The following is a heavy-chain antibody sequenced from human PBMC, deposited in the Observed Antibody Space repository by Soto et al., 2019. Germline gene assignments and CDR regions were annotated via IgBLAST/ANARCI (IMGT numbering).Heavy chain of an antibody. Sequence: EVQLLESGGGLVQPGGSLRLSCAASGFTFSSYAMRWVRQAPVKGLEWVSAISGSGGITYYADSVKGRFTISRDNSKTTLYLQMNSLRAEDTAVYYCALDFLRGLAAAGITYLDQGPLVTVSS. V-gene: IGHV3-23*01. CDR2: ISGSGGIT. CDR3: ALDFLRGLAAAGITY. D-gene: IGHD6-13*01. J-gene: IGHJ4*02. CDR1: GFTFSSYA.